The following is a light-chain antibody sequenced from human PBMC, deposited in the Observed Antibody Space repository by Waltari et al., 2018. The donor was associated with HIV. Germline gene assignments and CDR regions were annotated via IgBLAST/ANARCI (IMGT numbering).Light chain of an antibody. V-gene: IGLV1-47*01. CDR2: TNN. J-gene: IGLJ2*01. CDR1: SSNIGRNY. Sequence: QSVLTQPPSASGTPGQRVTISCSGSSSNIGRNYVYWYQQLPGTAPKLLIYTNNQRPSGVPDRFSGSKSGTSASLAISGLRPEDEADYYCAAWDASLSVVFGGGTKLTVL. CDR3: AAWDASLSVV.